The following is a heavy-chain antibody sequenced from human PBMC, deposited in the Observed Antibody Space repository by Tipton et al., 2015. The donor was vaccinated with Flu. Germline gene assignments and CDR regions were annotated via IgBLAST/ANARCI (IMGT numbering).Heavy chain of an antibody. CDR1: GGSINSYY. CDR3: ARLSYYDVDLKNFYFDY. V-gene: IGHV4-59*05. Sequence: TLSLTCTVSGGSINSYYWSWIRQPPGKGLEWIGGSSYSGNTYYNPSLKSRVVISVDTSKNQLSRKLSSVTAADSAVYYCARLSYYDVDLKNFYFDYWGQGALVTVSS. J-gene: IGHJ4*02. CDR2: SSYSGNT. D-gene: IGHD3-10*02.